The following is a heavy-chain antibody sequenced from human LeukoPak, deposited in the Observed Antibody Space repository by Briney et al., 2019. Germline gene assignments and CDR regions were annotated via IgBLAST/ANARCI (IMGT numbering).Heavy chain of an antibody. D-gene: IGHD4-23*01. J-gene: IGHJ3*01. CDR1: GYTFTSYG. Sequence: GSVKVSCKASGYTFTSYGISWVRQAPGQGLEWMGWISAYNGNTNYAQKLQGRVTMTTDTSTSTAYMELRSLRSDDTAVYYCARDLWVGTAPVAFDVWGQGTMVTVSS. CDR3: ARDLWVGTAPVAFDV. CDR2: ISAYNGNT. V-gene: IGHV1-18*01.